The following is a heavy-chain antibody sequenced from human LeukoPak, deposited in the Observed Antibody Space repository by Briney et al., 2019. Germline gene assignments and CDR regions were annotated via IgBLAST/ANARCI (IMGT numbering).Heavy chain of an antibody. J-gene: IGHJ4*02. CDR1: GFTFSSYG. D-gene: IGHD6-19*01. CDR3: ARGWYIDY. V-gene: IGHV3-23*01. Sequence: GGSLRLSCAASGFTFSSYGMTGVRQAPGKGLEWVSVIGGSGGSTNYADAVKGRFTISKDTSKNTLYLQMNSLRAEDTAVYYCARGWYIDYWGQGTLVTVSS. CDR2: IGGSGGST.